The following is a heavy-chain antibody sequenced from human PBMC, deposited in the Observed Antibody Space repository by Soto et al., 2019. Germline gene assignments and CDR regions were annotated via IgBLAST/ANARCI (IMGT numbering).Heavy chain of an antibody. J-gene: IGHJ4*02. V-gene: IGHV3-43*01. D-gene: IGHD5-12*01. CDR3: AKSDIVATWAFDY. Sequence: VGSLRLSCAASGFTFDDYTMHWVRQAPGKGLEWVSLISWDGGSTYYADSVKGRFTISRDNSKNPLYLQMNSLRTEDTALYYCAKSDIVATWAFDYWGQGTLVTVSS. CDR1: GFTFDDYT. CDR2: ISWDGGST.